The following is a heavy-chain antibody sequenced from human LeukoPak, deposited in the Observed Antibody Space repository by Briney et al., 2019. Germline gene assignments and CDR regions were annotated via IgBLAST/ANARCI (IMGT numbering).Heavy chain of an antibody. Sequence: SETLSLTCTVSGGSISSYYWSWIRQPPGKGLEWIGYIYYSGSTNYNPSLKSRVTISVNTSKNQFSLKLSSVTAADTAVYYCARDRGYDILTGYYAFAFDIWGQGTMVTVSS. D-gene: IGHD3-9*01. CDR2: IYYSGST. CDR3: ARDRGYDILTGYYAFAFDI. CDR1: GGSISSYY. J-gene: IGHJ3*02. V-gene: IGHV4-59*01.